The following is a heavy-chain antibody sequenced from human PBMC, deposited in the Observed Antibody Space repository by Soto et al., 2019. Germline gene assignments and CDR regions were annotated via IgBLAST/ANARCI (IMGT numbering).Heavy chain of an antibody. CDR2: ISGSGGNT. D-gene: IGHD2-2*01. CDR1: GFTFSSYA. V-gene: IGHV3-23*01. CDR3: ARDRLVPYGYGMDV. Sequence: GGSLRLSCAASGFTFSSYAMRWVRQAPGKGLEWVALISGSGGNTYYVDSVKGRFAVSRDNSKNTLYLQMNSLRVEDTAVYYCARDRLVPYGYGMDVWGEGTTVTVSS. J-gene: IGHJ6*04.